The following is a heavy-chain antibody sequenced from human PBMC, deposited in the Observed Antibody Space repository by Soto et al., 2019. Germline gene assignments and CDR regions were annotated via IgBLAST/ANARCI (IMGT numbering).Heavy chain of an antibody. D-gene: IGHD2-21*02. CDR3: AREPYGDSQYFDY. Sequence: GGSLRLSCTCSGFTFNSLSLHWVRQGPDKSLEWVAVVSFDGKVTYYADSVKGRFTVSRDISKNTIYLQANSLRPEDTAVYYCAREPYGDSQYFDYWGQGTPVTVS. CDR2: VSFDGKVT. CDR1: GFTFNSLS. V-gene: IGHV3-30*04. J-gene: IGHJ4*02.